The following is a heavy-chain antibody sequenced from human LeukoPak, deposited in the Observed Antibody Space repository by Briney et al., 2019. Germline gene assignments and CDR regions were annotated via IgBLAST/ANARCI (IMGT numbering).Heavy chain of an antibody. CDR3: ASSGSSWYGEYFQH. CDR1: GFTFSSYG. V-gene: IGHV3-33*01. J-gene: IGHJ1*01. Sequence: PGRSLRLSCAASGFTFSSYGMHWVRQAPGKGLEWVAVIWYDGSNKYYADSVKGRFTISRDNSMNTLYLQMNSLRAEDTAVYYCASSGSSWYGEYFQHWGQGTLVTVSS. CDR2: IWYDGSNK. D-gene: IGHD6-13*01.